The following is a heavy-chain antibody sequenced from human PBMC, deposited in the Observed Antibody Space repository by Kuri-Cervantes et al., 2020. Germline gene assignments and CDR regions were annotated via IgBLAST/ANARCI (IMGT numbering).Heavy chain of an antibody. CDR2: ISSSSSYI. J-gene: IGHJ4*02. D-gene: IGHD5-12*01. Sequence: GGSLRLSCAASGFTFSSYSMNWVRQAPGKGLEWVSSISSSSSYIYYADSVKGRFTISRDNAKNSLYLQMNSLRAEDTAVYYCESGRVATMDFDYWGQGTLDTVSS. CDR3: ESGRVATMDFDY. V-gene: IGHV3-21*01. CDR1: GFTFSSYS.